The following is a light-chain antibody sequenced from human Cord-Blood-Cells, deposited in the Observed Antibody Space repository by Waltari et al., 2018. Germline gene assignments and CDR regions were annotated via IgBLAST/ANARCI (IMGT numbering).Light chain of an antibody. V-gene: IGKV4-1*01. J-gene: IGKJ2*01. CDR2: WAS. CDR1: QSVLYSSNNNNY. CDR3: QQYYSTPT. Sequence: DIVMTQSPDSLAVSLGVRATINCKHSQSVLYSSNNNNYFACYQQKPGQPPKLLIYWASARESGVADRFSGSGSGRDFTLTISSLQAEDVAVYYCQQYYSTPTFGQGTKLEIK.